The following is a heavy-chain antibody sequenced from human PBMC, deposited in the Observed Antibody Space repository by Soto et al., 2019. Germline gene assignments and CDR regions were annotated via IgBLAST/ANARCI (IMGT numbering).Heavy chain of an antibody. D-gene: IGHD7-27*01. CDR2: INHSGST. V-gene: IGHV4-34*01. CDR3: ARNVGTHYYYYSMDV. Sequence: QVQLQQWGAGLLKPSETLSLTCAVYGGSFSGYYWSWIRQPPGKGLEWIGEINHSGSTNYNPSHKSRVTISVDTPKNQFSLKLSSVTAADTAVYYCARNVGTHYYYYSMDVWGKGTTVTVSS. J-gene: IGHJ6*03. CDR1: GGSFSGYY.